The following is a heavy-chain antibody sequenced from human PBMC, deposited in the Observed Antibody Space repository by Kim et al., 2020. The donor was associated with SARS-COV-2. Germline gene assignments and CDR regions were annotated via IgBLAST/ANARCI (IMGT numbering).Heavy chain of an antibody. Sequence: AQKFQGRVTMTRNTSISTAYMELSSLRSEDTAVYYCARAAYYYDSSGYGYWGQGTLVTVSS. D-gene: IGHD3-22*01. CDR3: ARAAYYYDSSGYGY. J-gene: IGHJ4*02. V-gene: IGHV1-8*01.